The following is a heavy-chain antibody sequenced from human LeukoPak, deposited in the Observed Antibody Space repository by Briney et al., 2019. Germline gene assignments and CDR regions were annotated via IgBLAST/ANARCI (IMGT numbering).Heavy chain of an antibody. J-gene: IGHJ4*02. CDR3: AKGYASGTYYSDY. V-gene: IGHV3-23*01. D-gene: IGHD3-10*01. Sequence: GGSLRLSCAASGFTFSSYSMNWVRQAPGKGLEWVSAISGSGGATFYADSVKGRFTISRDNSKNTLYLQMNSLRAEDTAVYYCAKGYASGTYYSDYWGQGTLVTVSS. CDR2: ISGSGGAT. CDR1: GFTFSSYS.